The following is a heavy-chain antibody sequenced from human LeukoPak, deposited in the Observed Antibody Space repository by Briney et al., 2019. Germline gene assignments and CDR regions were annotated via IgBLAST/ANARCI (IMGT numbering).Heavy chain of an antibody. V-gene: IGHV1-69*04. CDR1: GGTFSSYA. Sequence: ASVKVSCKASGGTFSSYAISWVRQAPGQGLEWMGRIIPILGIANYAQKFQGRVTITADKSTSTAYMELSSLRSEDTAVYYCARAGPPEPSYSSSWDGRYYYYYGMDVWGQGTTVTVSS. CDR3: ARAGPPEPSYSSSWDGRYYYYYGMDV. J-gene: IGHJ6*02. D-gene: IGHD6-13*01. CDR2: IIPILGIA.